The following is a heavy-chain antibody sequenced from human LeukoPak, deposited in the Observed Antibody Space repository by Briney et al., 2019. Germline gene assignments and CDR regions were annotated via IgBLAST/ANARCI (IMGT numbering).Heavy chain of an antibody. J-gene: IGHJ4*02. CDR3: ASWREYSSGWSGPFDD. Sequence: ASVKVSCKASGYTFTGQYMHWGGQAPGEGLEWMGWIDPKSGGTNFAQKFQGRVTLTRDTSISTGYMELSRLSSDDTAVYYCASWREYSSGWSGPFDDWGQGTLVTVSP. D-gene: IGHD6-19*01. CDR1: GYTFTGQY. V-gene: IGHV1-2*02. CDR2: IDPKSGGT.